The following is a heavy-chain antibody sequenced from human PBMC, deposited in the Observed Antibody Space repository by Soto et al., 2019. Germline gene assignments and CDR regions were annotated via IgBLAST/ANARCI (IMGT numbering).Heavy chain of an antibody. J-gene: IGHJ4*02. D-gene: IGHD3-22*01. Sequence: GGSLRLSCAASGFTLWNYALSWVRQAPGKGLEWVSSISSSSSYIYYADSVKGRFTISRDNAKNSLYLQMNSLRAEDTAVYYCARAPYYYDSSGYWAYWGQGTLVTVSS. CDR2: ISSSSSYI. CDR1: GFTLWNYA. CDR3: ARAPYYYDSSGYWAY. V-gene: IGHV3-21*01.